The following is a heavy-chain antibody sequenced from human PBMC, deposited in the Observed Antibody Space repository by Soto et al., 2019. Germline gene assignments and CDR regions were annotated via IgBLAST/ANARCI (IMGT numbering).Heavy chain of an antibody. D-gene: IGHD3-3*01. J-gene: IGHJ6*02. V-gene: IGHV1-69*01. CDR1: GGTFSSYA. Sequence: QVQLVQSGAEVKKPGSSVKVSCKASGGTFSSYAISWVRQAPGQGLEWMGGIIPIFGTANYGQKFQGRVTITADESTSTAYMELSSLRSEDTAVYYCARVGRNTIFGVVVAWAYYYGMDVWGQGTTVTVSS. CDR3: ARVGRNTIFGVVVAWAYYYGMDV. CDR2: IIPIFGTA.